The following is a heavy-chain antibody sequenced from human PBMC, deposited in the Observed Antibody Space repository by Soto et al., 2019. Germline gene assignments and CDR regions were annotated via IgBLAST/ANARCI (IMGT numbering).Heavy chain of an antibody. D-gene: IGHD3-22*01. CDR3: ARGLREYYYDSSGYRHYYFEY. CDR1: GGSFSGYY. CDR2: INHSGST. V-gene: IGHV4-34*01. Sequence: QVQLQQWGAGLLKPSETLSLTCAVYGGSFSGYYWSWIRQPPGKGLEWIGEINHSGSTNYNPSLKSRVTISVDTSKNQFSLKLSSVPYADTAVYYCARGLREYYYDSSGYRHYYFEYWGQGTLVTVSS. J-gene: IGHJ4*02.